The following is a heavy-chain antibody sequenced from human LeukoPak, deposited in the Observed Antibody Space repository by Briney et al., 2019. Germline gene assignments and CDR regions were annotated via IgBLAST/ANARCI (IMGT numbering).Heavy chain of an antibody. Sequence: SETLSPTCTVQGGSLSGAYWTWIRQPPGKGLEWIGEINHTGNTNYNPSFKSRVTMSADTPKNQFSLNLTSVTAADTALYYCARGPVRLARPYDYWGQGTLVTVSS. CDR1: GGSLSGAY. V-gene: IGHV4-34*01. J-gene: IGHJ4*02. CDR2: INHTGNT. D-gene: IGHD3-9*01. CDR3: ARGPVRLARPYDY.